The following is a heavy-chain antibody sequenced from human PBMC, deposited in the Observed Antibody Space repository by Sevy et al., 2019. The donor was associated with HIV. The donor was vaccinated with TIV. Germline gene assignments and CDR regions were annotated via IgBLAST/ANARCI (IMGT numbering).Heavy chain of an antibody. CDR3: ASQRRIAARFYYYYYMDV. Sequence: GGSLRLSCAASGFTFSSYSMNWVRQAPGKGLEWVSYISSSSSTIYYADSVKGRLTISRDNAKNSLYLQMNSLRDEDTAVYYCASQRRIAARFYYYYYMDVWGKGTTVTVSS. CDR2: ISSSSSTI. CDR1: GFTFSSYS. V-gene: IGHV3-48*02. D-gene: IGHD6-6*01. J-gene: IGHJ6*03.